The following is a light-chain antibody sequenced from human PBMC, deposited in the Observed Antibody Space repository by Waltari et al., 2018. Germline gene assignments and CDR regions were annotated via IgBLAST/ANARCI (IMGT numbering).Light chain of an antibody. V-gene: IGKV1-5*03. CDR1: ESINSW. CDR2: KAS. J-gene: IGKJ1*01. Sequence: DLQMTQSPSTLSAFVGDTVTLTCRASESINSWLAWYQEKPGKAPKLLIQKASNLESGVPSRFSGSGSGTEFTLTISSLQADDFASYYCQQYRISPWTFGQGTKVEI. CDR3: QQYRISPWT.